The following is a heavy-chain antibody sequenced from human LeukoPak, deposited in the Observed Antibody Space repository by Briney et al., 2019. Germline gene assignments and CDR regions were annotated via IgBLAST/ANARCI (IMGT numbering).Heavy chain of an antibody. Sequence: GGSLRLSCAASGFTFSSYGMHWVRQAPGKGLEWVAVISYDGSNKYYADSVKGRFTSSRDNSKNTLYLQMNSLRAEDTAVYYCAKEYCSNSVCHSLDYWGQGTLVTVSS. CDR1: GFTFSSYG. D-gene: IGHD2-8*01. J-gene: IGHJ4*02. V-gene: IGHV3-30*18. CDR2: ISYDGSNK. CDR3: AKEYCSNSVCHSLDY.